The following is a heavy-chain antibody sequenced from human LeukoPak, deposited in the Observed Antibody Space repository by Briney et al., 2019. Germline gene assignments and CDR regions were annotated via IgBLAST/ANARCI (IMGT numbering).Heavy chain of an antibody. J-gene: IGHJ3*02. CDR2: ISDDGTRK. Sequence: VAVISDDGTRKYYADSVQGRFTISRDNSKNTVYLQMNYLRAEDMAVYYCAREFSGYAFDIWGQGTMVTVSS. CDR3: AREFSGYAFDI. D-gene: IGHD5-12*01. V-gene: IGHV3-30*03.